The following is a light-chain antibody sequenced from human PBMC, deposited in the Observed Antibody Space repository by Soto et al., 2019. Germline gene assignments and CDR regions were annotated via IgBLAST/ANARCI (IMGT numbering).Light chain of an antibody. V-gene: IGLV2-11*01. Sequence: QSALKQRRSVSGSPGQSLTISCTGTSSDVGGHNYVSWYQQYPGKAPKLLLSSVSKRPSGVPDRFSGSKSGDTASLTISGLQAEDEADYYCCSYAGSYTYVFGTGTKATVL. CDR2: SVS. J-gene: IGLJ1*01. CDR1: SSDVGGHNY. CDR3: CSYAGSYTYV.